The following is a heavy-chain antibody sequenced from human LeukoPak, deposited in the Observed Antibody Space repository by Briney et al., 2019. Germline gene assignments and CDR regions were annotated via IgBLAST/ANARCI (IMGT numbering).Heavy chain of an antibody. CDR2: IYTGGST. Sequence: PGGSLRLSCAASGVTVSSNYMTWVRQAPGKGLEWVSVIYTGGSTYYADSVKGRFTISRDNSKNTLYLQMNSPRAEDTAVYYCVRVKGSYFDYWGQGALVTVSS. D-gene: IGHD2-15*01. V-gene: IGHV3-53*01. J-gene: IGHJ4*02. CDR1: GVTVSSNY. CDR3: VRVKGSYFDY.